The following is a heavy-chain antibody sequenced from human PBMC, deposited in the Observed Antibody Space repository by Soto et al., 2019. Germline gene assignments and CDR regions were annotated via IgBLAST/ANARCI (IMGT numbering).Heavy chain of an antibody. CDR3: TTGDNWNYYYYGMDV. Sequence: EVQLVESGGGLVKPGGSLRLSCAASGFTFSNAWMSWVRQAPGKGLEWVGRIKSKTDGGTTDYAAPVKGRFTISRDDSKNTLYLQMKSLKTEDTAVYYCTTGDNWNYYYYGMDVWGQGTTVTVSS. J-gene: IGHJ6*02. D-gene: IGHD1-20*01. V-gene: IGHV3-15*01. CDR2: IKSKTDGGTT. CDR1: GFTFSNAW.